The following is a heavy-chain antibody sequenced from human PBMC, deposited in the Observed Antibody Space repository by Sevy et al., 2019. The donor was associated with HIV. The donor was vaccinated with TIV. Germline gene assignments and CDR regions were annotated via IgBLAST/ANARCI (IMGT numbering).Heavy chain of an antibody. CDR3: ARGGDFNDRSAKRDFDY. J-gene: IGHJ4*02. Sequence: GGSLRLSCAASGFTFSNYGMHWVRQAPGKGLGWVAVIWNDGSNKYYADSVKGGFTISRDNSKNTLYLQMNSLRVEDTAVYFCARGGDFNDRSAKRDFDYWGQGTLVTVSS. V-gene: IGHV3-33*01. D-gene: IGHD3-22*01. CDR1: GFTFSNYG. CDR2: IWNDGSNK.